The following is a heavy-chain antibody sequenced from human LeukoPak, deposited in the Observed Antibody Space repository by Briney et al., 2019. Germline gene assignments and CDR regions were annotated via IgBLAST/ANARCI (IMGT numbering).Heavy chain of an antibody. D-gene: IGHD6-13*01. J-gene: IGHJ2*01. Sequence: SETLSLTCNVSGGSISSYYWSWIRQPPGKGLEWIGYIYYSGSTNYNPSLKSRVTISVDTSKNQFSLKLSSVTAADTAVYYCARGSSSWFFSRWYFDLWGRGTLVTVSS. CDR1: GGSISSYY. CDR2: IYYSGST. CDR3: ARGSSSWFFSRWYFDL. V-gene: IGHV4-59*01.